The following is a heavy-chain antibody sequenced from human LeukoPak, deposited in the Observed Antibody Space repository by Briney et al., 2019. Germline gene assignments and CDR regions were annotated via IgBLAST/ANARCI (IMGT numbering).Heavy chain of an antibody. V-gene: IGHV3-20*04. Sequence: PGGSLRLSCVASGFTFSTYNMNWVRQAPGKGLEWVSGMSWNGGTTGYADSVKGRFTISRDNAKNSLYLHMNSLRAEDTALYSCARDRSYGAFDYWGQGTLVTVSS. D-gene: IGHD1-26*01. J-gene: IGHJ4*02. CDR3: ARDRSYGAFDY. CDR1: GFTFSTYN. CDR2: MSWNGGTT.